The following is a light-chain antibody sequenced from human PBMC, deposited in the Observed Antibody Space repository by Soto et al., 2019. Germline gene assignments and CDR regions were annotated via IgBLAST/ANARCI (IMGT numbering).Light chain of an antibody. V-gene: IGKV1-5*01. Sequence: GDRVTITCRASPSISSGLAWYQQKPGKAPKLLIYDASSLESGVPSRFSGSGSGTEFTLTISSLQPDDFATYYCQQYNSYPWTFGQGTKVEIK. CDR2: DAS. CDR3: QQYNSYPWT. J-gene: IGKJ1*01. CDR1: PSISSG.